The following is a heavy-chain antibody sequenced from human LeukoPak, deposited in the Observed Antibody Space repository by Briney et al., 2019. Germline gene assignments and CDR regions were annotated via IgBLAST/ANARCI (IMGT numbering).Heavy chain of an antibody. CDR3: AREGGFYRPLDY. D-gene: IGHD3-3*01. CDR1: GGSVTSTNW. V-gene: IGHV4-4*02. J-gene: IGHJ4*02. CDR2: VHLDGRT. Sequence: TETLSLTCGVSGGSVTSTNWWTWVRQPPGKGLEWIGEVHLDGRTNYNPSLKSRLTMSVDLSENHISLKLTSVTAADTAVYYCAREGGFYRPLDYSGQGTLVTVSS.